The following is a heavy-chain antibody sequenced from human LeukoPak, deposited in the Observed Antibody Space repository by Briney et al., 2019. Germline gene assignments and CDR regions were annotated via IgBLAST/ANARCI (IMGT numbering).Heavy chain of an antibody. CDR3: AKSLFTSATGAGRAFHI. D-gene: IGHD7-27*01. V-gene: IGHV3-23*01. J-gene: IGHJ3*02. CDR2: ISASGDVT. CDR1: RFSFSTYP. Sequence: GGSLRLSCAASRFSFSTYPMGWVRQAPGKGLEWVSGISASGDVTFHADPVKGRFTISRDNSKNTLYLQMTSLRAEDTAEYYCAKSLFTSATGAGRAFHIWGQGTMVTVSS.